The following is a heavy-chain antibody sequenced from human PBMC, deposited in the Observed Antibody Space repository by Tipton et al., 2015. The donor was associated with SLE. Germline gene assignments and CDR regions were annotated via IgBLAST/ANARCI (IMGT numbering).Heavy chain of an antibody. Sequence: LRLSCAVYGGSFSGYYWSWIRQPPGKGLEWIGEINHSGSTNYNPSLKSRVPISVDTSKNQFSLKLSSVTAADTAVYYCARELRAGYFDYWGQGTLVTVSS. J-gene: IGHJ4*02. CDR3: ARELRAGYFDY. V-gene: IGHV4-34*01. CDR1: GGSFSGYY. CDR2: INHSGST. D-gene: IGHD3-10*01.